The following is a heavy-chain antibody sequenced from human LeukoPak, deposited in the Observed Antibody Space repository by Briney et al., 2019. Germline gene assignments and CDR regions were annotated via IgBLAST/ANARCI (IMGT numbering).Heavy chain of an antibody. CDR2: IYSRGNT. CDR1: GFTFSSYG. CDR3: ASAYGGYYFDY. J-gene: IGHJ4*02. V-gene: IGHV3-NL1*01. Sequence: GGSLRLSCAASGFTFSSYGMHWVRQAPGRGLEGVLVIYSRGNTYYANSVTGRFTISRDNSKNMLYLQMNSLRAEDTAVYYCASAYGGYYFDYGGQGTLVTVSS. D-gene: IGHD4/OR15-4a*01.